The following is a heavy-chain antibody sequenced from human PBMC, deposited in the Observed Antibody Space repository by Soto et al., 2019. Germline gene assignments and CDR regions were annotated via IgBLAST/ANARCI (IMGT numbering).Heavy chain of an antibody. CDR2: IYYSGST. D-gene: IGHD3-3*01. CDR1: GGSISSTSYY. V-gene: IGHV4-39*01. J-gene: IGHJ4*02. CDR3: ARGYYDFWSGYPYYFDY. Sequence: QLQLQESGPGLVKPSATLSLTCTVSGGSISSTSYYWGWIRHLPGKGLDWIGSIYYSGSTYYNPSLKSRVTISVDTSKNQFSLKLSSVTAADTAVYYCARGYYDFWSGYPYYFDYWGQGTLVTVSS.